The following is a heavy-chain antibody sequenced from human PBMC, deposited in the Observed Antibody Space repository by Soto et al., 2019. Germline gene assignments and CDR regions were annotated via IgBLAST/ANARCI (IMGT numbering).Heavy chain of an antibody. Sequence: SLRLSCAASGFIFSTYGMHWVRQAPGKGLEWVAVISYDGSKKYYADSVKGRFTISRDNSKNTQSLQMNSLRVEDTAVYYCAPLSVSLSGPYGIHVWGQGTTVTVSS. CDR3: APLSVSLSGPYGIHV. D-gene: IGHD2-15*01. CDR1: GFIFSTYG. V-gene: IGHV3-30*03. CDR2: ISYDGSKK. J-gene: IGHJ6*02.